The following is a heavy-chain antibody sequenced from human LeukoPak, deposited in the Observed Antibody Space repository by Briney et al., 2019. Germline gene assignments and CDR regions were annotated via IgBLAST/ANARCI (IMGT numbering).Heavy chain of an antibody. J-gene: IGHJ4*02. V-gene: IGHV3-7*01. CDR2: INQDGSDK. CDR1: GLSLGIDW. Sequence: HVGSLRLSWAGSGLSLGIDWMKWVRQAPGKGLECVANINQDGSDKYYVDSVKGRFTISRDNTKNSLYLQMNSLRSEDTAVYYCVGGDYWGQGTLVTVSS. CDR3: VGGDY.